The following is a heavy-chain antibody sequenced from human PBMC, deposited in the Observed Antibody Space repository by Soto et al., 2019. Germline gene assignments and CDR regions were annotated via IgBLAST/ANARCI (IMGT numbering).Heavy chain of an antibody. Sequence: GASVKVSCKASGYTFTSYYMHRLRQSPGQGLEWMGIINPSGGSTSYAQKFQGRVTMTRDTSTSTVYMELSSLRSEDTAVYYCASWSAYYDFWSGSPYGMDVWGQGTTVTVSS. CDR3: ASWSAYYDFWSGSPYGMDV. CDR1: GYTFTSYY. CDR2: INPSGGST. V-gene: IGHV1-46*01. D-gene: IGHD3-3*01. J-gene: IGHJ6*02.